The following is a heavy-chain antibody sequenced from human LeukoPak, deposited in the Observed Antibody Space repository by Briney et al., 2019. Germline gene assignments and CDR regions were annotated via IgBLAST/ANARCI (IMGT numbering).Heavy chain of an antibody. V-gene: IGHV3-30-3*01. CDR2: ISYDGSNK. CDR3: ARGKAPAAYAEYFQH. CDR1: GCTFSSYA. Sequence: PGGSLRLSCAASGCTFSSYAMHWVRQAPGKGLEWVAVISYDGSNKYYADSVKGRFTISRDNSKNTLYLQMNSLRAEDTAVYYCARGKAPAAYAEYFQHWGQGTLVTVSS. D-gene: IGHD6-25*01. J-gene: IGHJ1*01.